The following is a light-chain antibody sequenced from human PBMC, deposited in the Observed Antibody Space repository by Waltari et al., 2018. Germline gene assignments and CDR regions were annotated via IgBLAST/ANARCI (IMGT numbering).Light chain of an antibody. J-gene: IGKJ1*01. CDR1: QSLLYDSKNRNY. CDR2: WAY. Sequence: IVVTQSPDSLAGSLGERVTINCRSNQSLLYDSKNRNYLAWYQQKPGQPPRPLIYWAYMRQSGVPDRFTGSGSGTDFTLTISSLQAEDVAVYYCQQYFSTPWTFGHETAVEIK. V-gene: IGKV4-1*01. CDR3: QQYFSTPWT.